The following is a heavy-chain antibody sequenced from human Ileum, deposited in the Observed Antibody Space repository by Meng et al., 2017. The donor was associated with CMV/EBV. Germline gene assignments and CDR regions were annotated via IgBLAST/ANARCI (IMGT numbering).Heavy chain of an antibody. J-gene: IGHJ5*02. Sequence: FSRYAMHWVRQAPGKGLEWVAVISYDGSNKYYADSVKGRFTISRDNSKNTLYLQMNSLRAEDTAVYYCARDRDQLRFLEWSPPRGFDPWGQGTLVTVSS. D-gene: IGHD3-3*01. CDR3: ARDRDQLRFLEWSPPRGFDP. CDR2: ISYDGSNK. V-gene: IGHV3-30*04. CDR1: FSRYA.